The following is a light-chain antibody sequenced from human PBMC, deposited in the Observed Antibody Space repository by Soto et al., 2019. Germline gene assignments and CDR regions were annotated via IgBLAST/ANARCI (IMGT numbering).Light chain of an antibody. CDR2: AAS. CDR1: QSVSTSY. Sequence: EIVLTQSPGTLSLSPGDSATLSCRTSQSVSTSYLAWYQQKRGQAPRLLIYAASSRATGIPDRFSGSGSGADFTLTISRLEPEDSAVYYCQQHGSSPYVYTVGQWTNLEI. J-gene: IGKJ2*01. V-gene: IGKV3-20*01. CDR3: QQHGSSPYVYT.